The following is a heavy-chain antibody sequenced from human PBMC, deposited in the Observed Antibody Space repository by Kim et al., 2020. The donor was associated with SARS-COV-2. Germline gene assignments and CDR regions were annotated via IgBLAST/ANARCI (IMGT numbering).Heavy chain of an antibody. J-gene: IGHJ4*02. Sequence: GGSLRLSCAASGFTFSSYSMNWVRQAPGKGLEWVSSISSSSSYIYYADSVKGRFTISRDNAKNSLYLQMNSLRAEDTAVYYCARALTYYDILTGLSSPNFDYWGQGTLVTVSS. CDR3: ARALTYYDILTGLSSPNFDY. CDR1: GFTFSSYS. D-gene: IGHD3-9*01. V-gene: IGHV3-21*01. CDR2: ISSSSSYI.